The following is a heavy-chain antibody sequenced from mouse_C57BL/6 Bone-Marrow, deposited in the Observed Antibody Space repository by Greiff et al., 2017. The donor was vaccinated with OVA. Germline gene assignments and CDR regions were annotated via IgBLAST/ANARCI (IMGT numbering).Heavy chain of an antibody. J-gene: IGHJ3*01. CDR1: GYTFTSYW. Sequence: QVQLQQPGAELVKPAASVKLSCKATGYTFTSYWLQWVKQRPGQGLEWIGENDPSDSYTNYNQKFKGKATLTVDTSSSTDYMQLSSLTSEDSAGYYCEREEDYFGSSTFCWGEGTLVTVSA. V-gene: IGHV1-50*01. D-gene: IGHD1-1*01. CDR2: NDPSDSYT. CDR3: EREEDYFGSSTFC.